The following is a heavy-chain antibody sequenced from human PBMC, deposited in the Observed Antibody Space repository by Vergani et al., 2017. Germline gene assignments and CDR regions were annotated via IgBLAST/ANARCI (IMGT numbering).Heavy chain of an antibody. V-gene: IGHV3-48*01. J-gene: IGHJ4*02. Sequence: EVQLVESGGGLVQPGGSLRLSCAASGFSFSNSNMNWVRQAPGKGLEWISYISDRSASIYYAASVRGWFTVSRDNARKSLSLQMNSLRAEDTAIYYCAKDAIVDYGFYFDHWGQGVLVTVSS. D-gene: IGHD4-17*01. CDR2: ISDRSASI. CDR3: AKDAIVDYGFYFDH. CDR1: GFSFSNSN.